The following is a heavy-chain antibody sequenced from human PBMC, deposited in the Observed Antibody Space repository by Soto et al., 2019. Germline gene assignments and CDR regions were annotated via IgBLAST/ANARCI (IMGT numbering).Heavy chain of an antibody. CDR1: GGSFSGYY. Sequence: PSETLSLTCAVYGGSFSGYYWTWIRKPPGTGLEWIGEINHSGSTNYNPSLKSRVTISVDTSKNQFSLKLISVTAADSAVYYCARDKITGLFDYWGQGTLVTVS. D-gene: IGHD2-8*02. CDR3: ARDKITGLFDY. J-gene: IGHJ4*02. CDR2: INHSGST. V-gene: IGHV4-34*01.